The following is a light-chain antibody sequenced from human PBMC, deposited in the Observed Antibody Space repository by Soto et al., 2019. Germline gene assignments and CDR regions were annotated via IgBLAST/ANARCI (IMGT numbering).Light chain of an antibody. CDR1: QKISTY. V-gene: IGKV1-39*01. CDR2: AAS. Sequence: DIQMTQSPSTLSASVGDSVTITCRASQKISTYLSWFKQRPGRAPDLLIFAASILHNGVPSRFSGSGSATHFTLTITGLQPEDFATYYCQQTDSSPYTFGQGTKLEI. J-gene: IGKJ2*01. CDR3: QQTDSSPYT.